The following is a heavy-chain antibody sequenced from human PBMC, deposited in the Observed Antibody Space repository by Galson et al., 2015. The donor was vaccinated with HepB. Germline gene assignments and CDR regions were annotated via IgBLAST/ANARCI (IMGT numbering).Heavy chain of an antibody. CDR1: GFTFDDYR. J-gene: IGHJ4*02. V-gene: IGHV3-43*01. Sequence: SLRLSCAASGFTFDDYRMYWVRQGPGKGLQWVSLISWDGEITDYADSVKGRFTISRDNAKNSLYLQMNSLRTEDTALYYCAKDFSDSGGLIDYWGQGTLVTVSS. CDR3: AKDFSDSGGLIDY. D-gene: IGHD2-15*01. CDR2: ISWDGEIT.